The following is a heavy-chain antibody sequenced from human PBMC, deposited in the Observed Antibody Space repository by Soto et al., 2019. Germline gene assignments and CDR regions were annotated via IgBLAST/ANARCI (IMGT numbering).Heavy chain of an antibody. CDR3: AKDPYSSSWYGGYFDY. J-gene: IGHJ4*01. V-gene: IGHV3-30*18. CDR1: GFTFSSYG. CDR2: ISYDGSNK. D-gene: IGHD6-13*01. Sequence: QVQLVESGGGVVQPGRSLRLSCAASGFTFSSYGMHWVRQAPGKGLEWVAVISYDGSNKYYADSVKGRFTISRDNSKNTLYLQMNSLRAENTAVYYCAKDPYSSSWYGGYFDYWGHGTLVTVSS.